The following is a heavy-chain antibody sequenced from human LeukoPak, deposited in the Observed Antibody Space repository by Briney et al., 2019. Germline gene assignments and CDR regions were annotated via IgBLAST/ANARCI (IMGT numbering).Heavy chain of an antibody. CDR2: ISSRSSYI. CDR1: GFTFSSYS. V-gene: IGHV3-21*01. J-gene: IGHJ4*02. CDR3: ARGSSTHGAYYFGY. D-gene: IGHD2-2*01. Sequence: GGSLRLSCAASGFTFSSYSMNWVRQAPGKGLEWVSSISSRSSYIYYADSVKGRFTISRDNAKNSRYLQMNSLRAEDTAVYYCARGSSTHGAYYFGYWGEGSLVTVSS.